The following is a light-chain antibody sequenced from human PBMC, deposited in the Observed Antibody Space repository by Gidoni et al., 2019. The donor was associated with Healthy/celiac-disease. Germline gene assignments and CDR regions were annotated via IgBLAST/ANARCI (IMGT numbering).Light chain of an antibody. V-gene: IGKV1-9*01. J-gene: IGKJ4*01. CDR1: QGISSY. CDR3: QQLNSYPLT. Sequence: IQLTQSPSFLSASVGDRVTITCWASQGISSYLAWYQQKPGKAPKRLIYAASTLQSGVPSRFSGSGSGTEFTLTISSLQPEDFATYYCQQLNSYPLTFGGGTKVEIK. CDR2: AAS.